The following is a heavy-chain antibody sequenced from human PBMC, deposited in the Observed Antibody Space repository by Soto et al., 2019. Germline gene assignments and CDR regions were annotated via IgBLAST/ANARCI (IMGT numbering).Heavy chain of an antibody. Sequence: EVQLVESGGDLVQPGGSLRLSCVASGFTVSISYLGWVCQAPGKGLEWVSSLYTDGNTYYADSVRDRFTIFTDNSKDTLYLQMKSLRVDDTAMYYCASQVGDFWYFDLWGRGTLVTVAS. D-gene: IGHD3-16*01. CDR3: ASQVGDFWYFDL. CDR2: LYTDGNT. J-gene: IGHJ2*01. CDR1: GFTVSISY. V-gene: IGHV3-66*04.